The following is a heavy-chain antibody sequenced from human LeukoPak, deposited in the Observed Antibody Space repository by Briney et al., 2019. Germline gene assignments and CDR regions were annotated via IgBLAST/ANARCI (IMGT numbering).Heavy chain of an antibody. J-gene: IGHJ6*03. Sequence: SETLSLTCAVYGGSFSGYYWSWICQPPGKGLEWIGEINHSGSTNYNPSLKSRVTISVDTSKNQFSLKLSSVTAADTAVYYCARGRPTRTGAGSWYGNHYYYYYMDVWGKGTTVTVSS. CDR3: ARGRPTRTGAGSWYGNHYYYYYMDV. CDR1: GGSFSGYY. V-gene: IGHV4-34*01. CDR2: INHSGST. D-gene: IGHD6-13*01.